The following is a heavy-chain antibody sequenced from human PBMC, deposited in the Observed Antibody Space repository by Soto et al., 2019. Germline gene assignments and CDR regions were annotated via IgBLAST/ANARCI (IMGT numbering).Heavy chain of an antibody. D-gene: IGHD1-26*01. CDR1: GFTFSDYY. Sequence: PGGSLRLSCAASGFTFSDYYMSWIRQAPGKGLEWVSYTSSSGSTIYYADSVKGRFTISRDNAKNSLYLQMNSLRAEDTAVYYCARDLYRGSYPYYFDYWGQGTLVTVSS. J-gene: IGHJ4*02. CDR3: ARDLYRGSYPYYFDY. V-gene: IGHV3-11*01. CDR2: TSSSGSTI.